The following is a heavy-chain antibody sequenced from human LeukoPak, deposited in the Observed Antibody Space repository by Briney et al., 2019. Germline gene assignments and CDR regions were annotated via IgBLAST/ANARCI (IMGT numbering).Heavy chain of an antibody. CDR1: GGSISSYY. J-gene: IGHJ4*02. D-gene: IGHD6-19*01. CDR3: ARGGIAVAGTDY. CDR2: IYYSGST. V-gene: IGHV4-59*01. Sequence: SETLSLTCTVSGGSISSYYWSWIRQPPGKGLEWIGYIYYSGSTNYNPSLKSRVTISVDTSKNQFSLKLSFVTAADTAVYYCARGGIAVAGTDYWGQGTLVTVSS.